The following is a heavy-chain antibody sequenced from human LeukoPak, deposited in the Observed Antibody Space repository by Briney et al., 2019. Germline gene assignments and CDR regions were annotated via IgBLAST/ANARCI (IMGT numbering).Heavy chain of an antibody. V-gene: IGHV3-48*01. Sequence: GGSLRLSCAASGFTFSSYSMNWVRQAPGKGLEWVSYISSSSSTIYYADSVKGRFTISRDNAKNSLYLQMNSLRAEDTAVYYCARRITIFGVVITDYFDYWGQGTLVTVSS. J-gene: IGHJ4*02. CDR1: GFTFSSYS. CDR2: ISSSSSTI. D-gene: IGHD3-3*01. CDR3: ARRITIFGVVITDYFDY.